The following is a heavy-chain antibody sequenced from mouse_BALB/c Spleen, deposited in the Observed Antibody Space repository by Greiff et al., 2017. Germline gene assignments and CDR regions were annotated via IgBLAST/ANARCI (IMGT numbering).Heavy chain of an antibody. V-gene: IGHV5-12-1*01. CDR2: ISSGGGST. CDR1: GFAFSSYD. Sequence: EVKLMESGGGLVKPGGSLKLSCAASGFAFSSYDMSWVRQTPEKRLEWVAYISSGGGSTYYPDTVKGRFTISRDNAKNTLYLQMSSLKSEDTAMYYCARHERGMIMDGAWFAYWGQGTLVTVSA. D-gene: IGHD2-4*01. J-gene: IGHJ3*01. CDR3: ARHERGMIMDGAWFAY.